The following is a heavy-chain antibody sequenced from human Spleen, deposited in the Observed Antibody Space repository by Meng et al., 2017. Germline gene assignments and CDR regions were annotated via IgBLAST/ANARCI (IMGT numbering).Heavy chain of an antibody. J-gene: IGHJ3*02. D-gene: IGHD2-15*01. CDR3: GGIEGRLLNGAFDI. CDR2: INHSGST. Sequence: SETLSLTCAVYGGSFSGYDWSWIRQPPGKGLEWIGEINHSGSTNYKPSLKSRVTISVDTSEKQFSLKLSSVTGADTAVYYCGGIEGRLLNGAFDIWGQGTRVTVSS. V-gene: IGHV4-34*01. CDR1: GGSFSGYD.